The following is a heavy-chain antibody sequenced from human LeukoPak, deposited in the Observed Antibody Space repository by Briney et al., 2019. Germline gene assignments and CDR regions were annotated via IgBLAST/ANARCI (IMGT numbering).Heavy chain of an antibody. Sequence: ASVRVSCKASGYSLSTFGINWVRQAPGKGLEWMGWSSGYNGDTNYAQKVQGRVTMTRDTSTSTVYMELSSLRSDDTAVYYCAAPGASGFVGNFWSGPLDYWGQGTLVTVSS. J-gene: IGHJ4*02. CDR1: GYSLSTFG. CDR2: SSGYNGDT. V-gene: IGHV1-18*01. CDR3: AAPGASGFVGNFWSGPLDY. D-gene: IGHD3-3*01.